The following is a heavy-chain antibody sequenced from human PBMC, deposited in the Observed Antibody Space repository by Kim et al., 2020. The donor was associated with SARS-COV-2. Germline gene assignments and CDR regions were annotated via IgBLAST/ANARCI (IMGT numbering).Heavy chain of an antibody. Sequence: SETLSLTCTVSGGSISSYYWSWIRQPPGKGLEWIGYIYYSGSTNYNPSLKSRVTISVDTSKNQFSLKLSSVTAADTAVYDCASWAAAGTYYYYYGMEVWGQGTTVTVSS. CDR1: GGSISSYY. CDR2: IYYSGST. CDR3: ASWAAAGTYYYYYGMEV. D-gene: IGHD6-13*01. V-gene: IGHV4-59*13. J-gene: IGHJ6*02.